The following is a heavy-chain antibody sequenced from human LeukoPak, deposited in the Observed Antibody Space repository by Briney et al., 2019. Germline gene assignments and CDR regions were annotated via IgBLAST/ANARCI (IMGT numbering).Heavy chain of an antibody. Sequence: GGSLRLSCAASGFTVSSNYMSWVRQAPGKGLEWVSVIYSGGSTYYADSVKGRLTISRDNSKNTLYLQMNSLRAEDTAVYYCARSVYYGSGSGPWYFDLWGRGTLVTVSS. CDR3: ARSVYYGSGSGPWYFDL. CDR1: GFTVSSNY. J-gene: IGHJ2*01. CDR2: IYSGGST. D-gene: IGHD3-10*01. V-gene: IGHV3-53*01.